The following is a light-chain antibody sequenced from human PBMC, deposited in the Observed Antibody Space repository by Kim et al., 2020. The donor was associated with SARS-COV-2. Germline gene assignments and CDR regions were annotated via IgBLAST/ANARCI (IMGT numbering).Light chain of an antibody. CDR2: SAS. CDR3: QQYFSTPPGT. J-gene: IGKJ1*01. V-gene: IGKV1-NL1*01. CDR1: QDISHS. Sequence: DIQMTQSPPSLSAFVGDRVTITCRASQDISHSLAWYQQKPGRHPKLLLSSASRLGGGVPSRFSGSGSGTDFTLTVTSLQPEDIATYYCQQYFSTPPGTFGQGTKVDIK.